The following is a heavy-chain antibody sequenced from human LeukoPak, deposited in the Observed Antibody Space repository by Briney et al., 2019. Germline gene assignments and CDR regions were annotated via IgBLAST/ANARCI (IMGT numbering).Heavy chain of an antibody. CDR3: ARLVPLEMATNSHFDY. D-gene: IGHD5-24*01. Sequence: SETLSLTCAVCGGSFSGYYWSWIRQPPGKGLELIGEINHSGSTNYNPSLKSRVTISVDTSKNQFSLKLSSVTAADTAVYYCARLVPLEMATNSHFDYWGQGTLVTVSS. CDR2: INHSGST. J-gene: IGHJ4*02. CDR1: GGSFSGYY. V-gene: IGHV4-34*01.